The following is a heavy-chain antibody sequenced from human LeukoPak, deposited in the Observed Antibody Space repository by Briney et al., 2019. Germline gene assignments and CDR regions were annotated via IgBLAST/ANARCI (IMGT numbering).Heavy chain of an antibody. Sequence: PSETLSLTCSVSGGSTSRYYWSWIRQPPGKGLEWIGYIYYSGITNYNPPLARRVTISVDTSKNQFSLKLSSVTAADTAVYYCARDGVATRPGGLGYWGQGTLVTVSS. CDR1: GGSTSRYY. D-gene: IGHD6-6*01. J-gene: IGHJ4*02. CDR3: ARDGVATRPGGLGY. CDR2: IYYSGIT. V-gene: IGHV4-59*01.